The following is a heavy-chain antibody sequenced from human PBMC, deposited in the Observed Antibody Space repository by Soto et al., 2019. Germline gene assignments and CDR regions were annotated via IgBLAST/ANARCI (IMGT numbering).Heavy chain of an antibody. CDR2: INAGNGNT. V-gene: IGHV1-3*01. CDR1: GYTFTSYA. J-gene: IGHJ5*02. Sequence: ASLKVSCKASGYTFTSYAMHWVRQAPGQRLEWMGWINAGNGNTKYSQKFQGRVTITRDTSASTAYMELSSLRSEDTAVYYCARDILVVVAATANNIHNWFDPWGQGTLVTVSS. CDR3: ARDILVVVAATANNIHNWFDP. D-gene: IGHD2-15*01.